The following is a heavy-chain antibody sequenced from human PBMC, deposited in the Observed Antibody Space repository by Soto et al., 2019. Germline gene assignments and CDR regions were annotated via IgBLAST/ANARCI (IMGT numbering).Heavy chain of an antibody. V-gene: IGHV6-1*01. J-gene: IGHJ4*02. CDR3: ARDHSTSAEYLDY. D-gene: IGHD6-6*01. CDR2: TYYRSKWYN. Sequence: QVQLQQSGPRLVKPSQTLSLTCAISGDSVSSSDAAWNWIRQSPSRGLEWLGRTYYRSKWYNDYALSEKRRITIKPDTTKNQFSQQLNSVTPEDTAVYYCARDHSTSAEYLDYWGQGTLVTVSS. CDR1: GDSVSSSDAA.